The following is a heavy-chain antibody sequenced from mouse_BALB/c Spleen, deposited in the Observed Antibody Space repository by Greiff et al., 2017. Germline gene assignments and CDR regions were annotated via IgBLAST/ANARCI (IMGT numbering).Heavy chain of an antibody. CDR2: ISSGSSTI. Sequence: EVKLMESGGGLVQPGGSRKLSCAASGFTFSSFGMHWVRQAPEKGLEWVAYISSGSSTIYYADTVKGRFTISRDNPKNTLFLQMTSLRSEDTAMYYCARASPARYFDVWGAGTTVTVSS. CDR1: GFTFSSFG. J-gene: IGHJ1*01. CDR3: ARASPARYFDV. V-gene: IGHV5-17*02.